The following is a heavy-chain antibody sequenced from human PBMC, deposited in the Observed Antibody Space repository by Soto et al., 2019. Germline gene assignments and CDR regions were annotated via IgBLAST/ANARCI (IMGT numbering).Heavy chain of an antibody. V-gene: IGHV3-23*01. Sequence: GGSLRLSCTASGFTFSNYAMSWVSQAPRKGLEWVSTFSSGGGGTYYADSVKGRFTISRDNSKSTLSLQMNSLRAEDTAVYYCTKANRYCSGANCFTFDYWGLGTLVTVSS. D-gene: IGHD2-15*01. J-gene: IGHJ4*02. CDR2: FSSGGGGT. CDR1: GFTFSNYA. CDR3: TKANRYCSGANCFTFDY.